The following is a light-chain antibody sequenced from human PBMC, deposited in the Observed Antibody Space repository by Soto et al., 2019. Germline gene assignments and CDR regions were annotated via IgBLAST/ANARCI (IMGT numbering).Light chain of an antibody. CDR2: DVS. CDR1: SSDVGGYNY. J-gene: IGLJ2*01. Sequence: QSALTQPASVSGSPGQSITISCTGTSSDVGGYNYVSWYQQHPGKAPKLMIYDVSNRPSGVSNRFSGSKSGNTASVTISGLPAEDEADYYCSADASSSTLLFGGGTKLTVL. V-gene: IGLV2-14*01. CDR3: SADASSSTLL.